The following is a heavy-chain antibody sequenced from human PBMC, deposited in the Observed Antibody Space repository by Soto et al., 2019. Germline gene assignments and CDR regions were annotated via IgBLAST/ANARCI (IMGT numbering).Heavy chain of an antibody. Sequence: QVQLMQSGAEVKKPGASVKVSCKASGDTFTDYYIHWVRQAPGQGLEWMGTVNPSGGHTTYAQHYLGRVTMTRNTPPSAHYMKLTSLPSDATAIYYCTRWGHVVVVTAALGYWGQGTLVTVSS. CDR1: GDTFTDYY. D-gene: IGHD2-21*02. J-gene: IGHJ4*02. CDR3: TRWGHVVVVTAALGY. CDR2: VNPSGGHT. V-gene: IGHV1-46*01.